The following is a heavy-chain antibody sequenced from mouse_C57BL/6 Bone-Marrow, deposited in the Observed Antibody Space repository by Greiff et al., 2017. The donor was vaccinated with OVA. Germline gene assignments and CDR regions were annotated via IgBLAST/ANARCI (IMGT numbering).Heavy chain of an antibody. CDR3: ARRYGYCDV. CDR1: GYTFTSYW. Sequence: QVQLQQPGAELVRPGTSVKLSCKASGYTFTSYWMHWVKQRPGQGLEWIGVIDPSDSYTNYNQKFKGKATLTVDTSSSTAYMQLSSLTSEDSAVYYCARRYGYCDVWGTGTTVTVSS. J-gene: IGHJ1*03. V-gene: IGHV1-59*01. CDR2: IDPSDSYT.